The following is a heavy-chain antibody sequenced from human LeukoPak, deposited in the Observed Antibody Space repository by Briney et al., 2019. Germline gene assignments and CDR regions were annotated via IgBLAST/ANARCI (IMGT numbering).Heavy chain of an antibody. J-gene: IGHJ4*02. CDR1: GFTFSNYD. CDR2: ISSSSSYI. CDR3: ARGEEKATITALDS. V-gene: IGHV3-21*01. Sequence: GGSLRLSCAASGFTFSNYDMHWVRQAPGKGLGWVSAISSSSSYIYYADSIKGRFTISRDNAENSLYLQMNSLRAVDTAVYFCARGEEKATITALDSWGQGTLVTVSS. D-gene: IGHD5-24*01.